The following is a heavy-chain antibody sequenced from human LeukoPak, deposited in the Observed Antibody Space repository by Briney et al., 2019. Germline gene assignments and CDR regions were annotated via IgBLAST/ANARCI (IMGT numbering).Heavy chain of an antibody. J-gene: IGHJ4*02. CDR1: GFTFSSYA. Sequence: GGSLRLSCAASGFTFSSYAMSWVRQAPGKGLEWVSAISGSGGSTYYADPVKGRFTISRDNSKNTLYLQMNSLRAEDTAVYYCAKEIAYTAMDPYYFDYWGQGTLVTVSS. D-gene: IGHD5-18*01. CDR2: ISGSGGST. V-gene: IGHV3-23*01. CDR3: AKEIAYTAMDPYYFDY.